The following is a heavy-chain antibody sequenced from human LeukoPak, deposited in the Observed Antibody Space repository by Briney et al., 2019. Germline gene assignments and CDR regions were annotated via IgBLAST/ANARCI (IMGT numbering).Heavy chain of an antibody. CDR2: ISAYNGNT. V-gene: IGHV1-18*01. CDR1: GYTFTSYG. Sequence: ASVKVSCKASGYTFTSYGISWVRQAPGQGLEWMGWISAYNGNTNYAQKLQGRVTMTTDTSTSTAYMELRSLRSDDTAVYYCARDRGYYDSSGYYPRIDYWGQGTLVTVSS. D-gene: IGHD3-22*01. CDR3: ARDRGYYDSSGYYPRIDY. J-gene: IGHJ4*02.